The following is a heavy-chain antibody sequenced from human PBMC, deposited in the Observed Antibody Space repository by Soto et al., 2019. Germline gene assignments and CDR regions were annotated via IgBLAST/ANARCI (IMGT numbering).Heavy chain of an antibody. CDR1: GFSLTADGVG. V-gene: IGHV2-5*02. J-gene: IGHJ3*01. CDR2: IYWDDDQ. CDR3: AHAYGGTSWPNDAFDV. D-gene: IGHD2-21*01. Sequence: QITLKESGPTLVKPTQTLTLTCTFSGFSLTADGVGVGWISQPPGQALEWLALIYWDDDQRYSPSLKTRLTITKDTSKNQVVLTMTNMDPVDTGTYYCAHAYGGTSWPNDAFDVWGQGTVVTVSS.